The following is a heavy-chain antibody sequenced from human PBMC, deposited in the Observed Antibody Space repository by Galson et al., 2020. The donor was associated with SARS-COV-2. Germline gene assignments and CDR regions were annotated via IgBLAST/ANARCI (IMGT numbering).Heavy chain of an antibody. CDR3: AKDKRATMIVVVITIFDY. CDR1: GFTFSSYA. D-gene: IGHD3-22*01. J-gene: IGHJ4*02. Sequence: GGSLRLSCAASGFTFSSYAMSWVRQAPGKGLEWVSAISGSGGSTYYADSVKGRFTISRDNSKNTLYLQMNSLRAEDTAVYYCAKDKRATMIVVVITIFDYWGQGTLVTVSS. V-gene: IGHV3-23*01. CDR2: ISGSGGST.